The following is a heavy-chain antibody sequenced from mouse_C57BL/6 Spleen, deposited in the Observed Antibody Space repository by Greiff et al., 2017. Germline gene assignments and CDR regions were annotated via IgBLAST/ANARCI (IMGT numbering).Heavy chain of an antibody. D-gene: IGHD3-2*02. CDR1: GYAFSSYW. V-gene: IGHV1-80*01. Sequence: QVQLKESGAELVKPGASVKISCKASGYAFSSYWMNWVKQRPGKGLEWIGQIYPGDGDTNYNGKFKGKATLTADKSSSTAYMQLSSLTSEDSAVYFCARSGAQATYAMDYWGQGTSVTVSS. J-gene: IGHJ4*01. CDR2: IYPGDGDT. CDR3: ARSGAQATYAMDY.